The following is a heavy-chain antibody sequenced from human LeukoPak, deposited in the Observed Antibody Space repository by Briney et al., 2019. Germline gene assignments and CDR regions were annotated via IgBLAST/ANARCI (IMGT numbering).Heavy chain of an antibody. CDR3: ARRLTQYDCFDP. CDR2: TYYRSTWYN. CDR1: GDSVSSNSVT. J-gene: IGHJ5*02. Sequence: SKTLSLTCAISGDSVSSNSVTWNWIRQSPSRGLEWLGRTYYRSTWYNDYAVSVRGRITVNPDTSKNQFSLHLNSVTPEDTAVYYCARRLTQYDCFDPWGQGILVTVSS. D-gene: IGHD2-2*01. V-gene: IGHV6-1*01.